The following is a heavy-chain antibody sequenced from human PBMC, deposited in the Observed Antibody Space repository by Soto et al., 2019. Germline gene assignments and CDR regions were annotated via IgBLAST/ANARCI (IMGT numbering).Heavy chain of an antibody. CDR3: ARHRFNYYDDTIYYYFDY. V-gene: IGHV1-18*04. CDR1: GYSFTSYG. D-gene: IGHD3-22*01. J-gene: IGHJ4*02. Sequence: QVQLVQSGAEVKKPGASVKVSCKASGYSFTSYGISCVRQAPGQGPEWMGWISGHNGNTNHPQSLQGRVTMTTDISRNTAYMELRSLRSDDTAVYYCARHRFNYYDDTIYYYFDYWRQGTLVTVSS. CDR2: ISGHNGNT.